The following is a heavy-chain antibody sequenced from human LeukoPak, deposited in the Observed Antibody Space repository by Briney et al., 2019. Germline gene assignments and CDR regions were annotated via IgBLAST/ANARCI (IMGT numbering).Heavy chain of an antibody. CDR2: LTWDSSSL. CDR3: TKGVEGFYDSSGFDY. D-gene: IGHD3-22*01. J-gene: IGHJ4*02. CDR1: GFTFEDYA. Sequence: GRSLRLSCAASGFTFEDYAMDWVRQAPGKGLEWVSCLTWDSSSLGYADSVKGRFTISRDNARKSLFLEMKSLRAEDTAFYYCTKGVEGFYDSSGFDYWGQGTLVTVSS. V-gene: IGHV3-9*01.